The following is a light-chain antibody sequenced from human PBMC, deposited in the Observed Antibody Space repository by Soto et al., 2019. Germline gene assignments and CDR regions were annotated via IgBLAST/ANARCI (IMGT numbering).Light chain of an antibody. Sequence: EVVLTQSPGTLSLSPGERATLSCRASQSVNSCCLAWYQQKPGQAPRLLIYATSIRAAGIPVRFSGSGAGTDFTLAISSLEPEDFAVYYCQQFDTSSLTFGQGTRLDI. CDR3: QQFDTSSLT. CDR2: ATS. CDR1: QSVNSCC. V-gene: IGKV3-20*01. J-gene: IGKJ5*01.